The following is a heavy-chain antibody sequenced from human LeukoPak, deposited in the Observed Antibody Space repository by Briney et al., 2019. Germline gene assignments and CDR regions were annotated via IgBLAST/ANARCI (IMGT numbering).Heavy chain of an antibody. J-gene: IGHJ5*02. V-gene: IGHV4-39*01. CDR1: GGSISSGGYY. Sequence: PSETLSLTCTVSGGSISSGGYYWSWIRQHPGKGLEWIGTIDYSGNTYYNPSLNSRVIISADTSRNQFSLKLSSVTAANTAIYYCVRRVNTYGGWFDRWGQGALVTVSS. CDR3: VRRVNTYGGWFDR. D-gene: IGHD5-18*01. CDR2: IDYSGNT.